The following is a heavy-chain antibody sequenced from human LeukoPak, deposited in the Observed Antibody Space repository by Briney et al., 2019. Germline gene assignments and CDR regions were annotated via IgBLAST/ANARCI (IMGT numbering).Heavy chain of an antibody. J-gene: IGHJ3*02. CDR3: ARIWFGFVDAFDI. D-gene: IGHD3-10*01. CDR1: GGSISSSSYY. Sequence: RPSETLSLTCTVSGGSISSSSYYWGWIRQPPGKGLEWIGSIYYSGSTYYNPSLKSRVTISVDTSKNQFSLKLSSVTAADTAVYYCARIWFGFVDAFDIWGQGTMVTVSS. CDR2: IYYSGST. V-gene: IGHV4-39*07.